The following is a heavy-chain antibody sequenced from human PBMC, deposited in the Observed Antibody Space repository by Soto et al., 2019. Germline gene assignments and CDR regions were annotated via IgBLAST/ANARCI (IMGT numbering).Heavy chain of an antibody. J-gene: IGHJ6*02. CDR2: IYYSGST. Sequence: PSETLSLTCTVSGGSVSSGSYYWSWIRQPPGKGLEWIGYIYYSGSTNYNPSLKSRVTISVDTSKNQFSLKLSSVTAADTAVYYCARDLERYDILTGYYGAVGMDVWGQGTTVTVSS. CDR3: ARDLERYDILTGYYGAVGMDV. D-gene: IGHD3-9*01. V-gene: IGHV4-61*01. CDR1: GGSVSSGSYY.